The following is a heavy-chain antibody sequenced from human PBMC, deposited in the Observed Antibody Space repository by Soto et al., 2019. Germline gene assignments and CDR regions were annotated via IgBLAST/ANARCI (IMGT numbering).Heavy chain of an antibody. CDR3: TTAYIYDPDAFDI. J-gene: IGHJ3*02. Sequence: GGSLRLSCAASGFTFSNAWMSWVRQAPGKGLEWVGRIKSKTDGGTTDYAAPVKGRFTISRDDSKNTLYLQMNSLKTEDTAVYSCTTAYIYDPDAFDIWGQGTMVTV. D-gene: IGHD3-16*01. V-gene: IGHV3-15*01. CDR1: GFTFSNAW. CDR2: IKSKTDGGTT.